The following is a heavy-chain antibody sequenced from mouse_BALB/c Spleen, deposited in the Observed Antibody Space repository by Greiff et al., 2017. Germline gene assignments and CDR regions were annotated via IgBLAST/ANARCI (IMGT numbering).Heavy chain of an antibody. CDR1: GYTFTSYW. Sequence: QVQLKQSGAELAKPGASVKMSCKASGYTFTSYWMHWVKQRPGQGLEWIGYINPSTGYTEYNQKFKDKATLTADKSSSTAYMQLSSLTSEDSAVYYCARSNYYGSSPLDYWGQGTTLTVSS. D-gene: IGHD1-1*01. V-gene: IGHV1-7*01. CDR2: INPSTGYT. J-gene: IGHJ2*01. CDR3: ARSNYYGSSPLDY.